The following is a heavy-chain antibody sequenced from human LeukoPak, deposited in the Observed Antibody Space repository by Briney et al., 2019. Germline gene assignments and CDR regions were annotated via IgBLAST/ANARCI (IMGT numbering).Heavy chain of an antibody. CDR2: IYYSGST. J-gene: IGHJ4*02. D-gene: IGHD3-22*01. CDR1: GGSISSYY. V-gene: IGHV4-59*01. CDR3: AREAVAYYDSSGYCNFDY. Sequence: SETLSLTCTVSGGSISSYYWSWIRQPPGKGLEWIGYIYYSGSTNYNPSLKSRVTISVDTSKNQFSLKLSSVTAADTAVYYCAREAVAYYDSSGYCNFDYWGQGTLVTVSS.